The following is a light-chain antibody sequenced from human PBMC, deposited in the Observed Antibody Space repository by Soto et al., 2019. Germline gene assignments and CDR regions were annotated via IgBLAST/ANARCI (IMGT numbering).Light chain of an antibody. CDR1: QGIGNA. V-gene: IGKV1-6*01. Sequence: AIQMTQSPSSLSASVGDRVTISCRASQGIGNALGRYQQKPGKPPKVLIYGASNLQSGVPPRFSGSGSGTDLTIAISSLQPEDSETYDGLQDINYPWTFGQGTKVDIK. J-gene: IGKJ1*01. CDR3: LQDINYPWT. CDR2: GAS.